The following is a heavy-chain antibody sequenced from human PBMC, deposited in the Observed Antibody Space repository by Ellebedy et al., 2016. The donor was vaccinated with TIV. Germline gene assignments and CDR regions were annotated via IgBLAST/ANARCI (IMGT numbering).Heavy chain of an antibody. CDR2: INPSGGSS. CDR3: ARGDKYYYDSSGYYYTY. V-gene: IGHV1-46*01. D-gene: IGHD3-22*01. CDR1: GYTFTSYC. J-gene: IGHJ4*02. Sequence: ASVKVSCKASGYTFTSYCMYWVRQAPGQGLEWMGIINPSGGSSNYAQKFQGRVTMTRDTSTSTVYMELSSLRSEDTAVYYCARGDKYYYDSSGYYYTYWGQGTLVTVSS.